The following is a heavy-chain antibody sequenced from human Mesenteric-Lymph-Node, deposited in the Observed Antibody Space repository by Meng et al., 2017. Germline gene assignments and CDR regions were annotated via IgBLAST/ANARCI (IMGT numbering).Heavy chain of an antibody. CDR1: GFTFSSYS. D-gene: IGHD6-13*01. V-gene: IGHV3-21*01. CDR2: ISSSSSYI. J-gene: IGHJ5*02. Sequence: GESLKISCAASGFTFSSYSMNWVRQAPGKGLEWVSSISSSSSYIYYADSVKDRFTISRDNAKNSLYLQMNSLRAEDTAVYYCARGYSSSWYEDWFDPWGQGTLVTVSS. CDR3: ARGYSSSWYEDWFDP.